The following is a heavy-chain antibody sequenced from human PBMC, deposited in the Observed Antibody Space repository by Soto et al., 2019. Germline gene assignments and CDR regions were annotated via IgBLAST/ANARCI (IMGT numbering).Heavy chain of an antibody. D-gene: IGHD2-15*01. CDR1: GGSISSGGYY. J-gene: IGHJ4*02. CDR2: LYYSGST. CDR3: ARYCSGGSCYSSHCEY. V-gene: IGHV4-31*03. Sequence: QVQLQESGPGLVKPSQTLSLTCTVSGGSISSGGYYWSWIRQHPGKGLEWIGYLYYSGSTYYNPSLKSRVTISVDTSKNQFSLKLSSVTAADTAVYYCARYCSGGSCYSSHCEYWGQGTLVTVSS.